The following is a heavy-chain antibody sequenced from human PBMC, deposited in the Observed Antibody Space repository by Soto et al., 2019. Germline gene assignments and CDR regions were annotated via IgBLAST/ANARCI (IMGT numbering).Heavy chain of an antibody. CDR1: GFTFRSYA. J-gene: IGHJ4*02. Sequence: EVQLLESGGGLVQPGGSLRLSCAASGFTFRSYAMNWVRQAPGKGLEWVSGISSSSGSTYYADSVKGRFTISRDNSKNTLYLLLNSLRAEDTAVYYCAKGKRSSGYYYFDNWGQGTLVTVSA. D-gene: IGHD3-22*01. CDR3: AKGKRSSGYYYFDN. CDR2: ISSSSGST. V-gene: IGHV3-23*01.